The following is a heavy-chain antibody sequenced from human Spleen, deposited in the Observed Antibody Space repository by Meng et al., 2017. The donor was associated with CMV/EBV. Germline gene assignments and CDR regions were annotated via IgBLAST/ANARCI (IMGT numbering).Heavy chain of an antibody. V-gene: IGHV3-9*01. CDR3: AKSSSPSLYYYYGMDV. CDR2: ISWNSDMI. D-gene: IGHD6-6*01. Sequence: GGSLRLSCAASGFTFGDYAIHWVRQAPGKGLEWVSGISWNSDMIGYADSVKGRFTISRDNAKNSLYLQMNSLRGEDTALYYCAKSSSPSLYYYYGMDVWGQGTTVTVSS. CDR1: GFTFGDYA. J-gene: IGHJ6*02.